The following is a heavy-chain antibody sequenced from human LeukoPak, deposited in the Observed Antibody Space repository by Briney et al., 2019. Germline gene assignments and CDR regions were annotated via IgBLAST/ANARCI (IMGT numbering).Heavy chain of an antibody. D-gene: IGHD1-1*01. V-gene: IGHV1-2*02. CDR2: INPNSGGT. J-gene: IGHJ4*02. CDR3: ARGQLRLRSPLYNWNVGGY. Sequence: ASVKVSCKASGYTFTGYYMHWVRQAPGQGLEWMGWINPNSGGTNYAQKFQGRVTMTRDTSISTAYMELSRLRSDDTAVYYCARGQLRLRSPLYNWNVGGYWGQRTLVTVSS. CDR1: GYTFTGYY.